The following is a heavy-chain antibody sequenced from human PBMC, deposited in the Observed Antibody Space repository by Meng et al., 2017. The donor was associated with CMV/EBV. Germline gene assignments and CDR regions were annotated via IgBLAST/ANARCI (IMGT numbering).Heavy chain of an antibody. D-gene: IGHD2-15*01. CDR2: ISSSSSYI. V-gene: IGHV3-21*01. CDR1: GFTFSSYS. CDR3: VRDRGGDIAPYYYYGMDV. Sequence: GGSLRLSCAASGFTFSSYSMNWVRQAPGKGLEWVSSISSSSSYIYYADSVKGRFTISRDNAKNSLYLQMNSLRAEDTAVYYCVRDRGGDIAPYYYYGMDVWGQGTTVTVSS. J-gene: IGHJ6*02.